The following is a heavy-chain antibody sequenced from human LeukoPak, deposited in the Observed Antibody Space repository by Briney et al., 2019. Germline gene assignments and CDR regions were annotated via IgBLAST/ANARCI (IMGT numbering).Heavy chain of an antibody. J-gene: IGHJ5*02. Sequence: ASVKVSCKASGYTFTGYYMHWVRQAPGQGLEWMGWINPNSGGTNYAQKFQGGVTMTRDTSISTAYMELSRLRSDDTAVYYCARDLLATSWVFDPWGQGTLVTVSS. D-gene: IGHD3-10*01. V-gene: IGHV1-2*02. CDR3: ARDLLATSWVFDP. CDR2: INPNSGGT. CDR1: GYTFTGYY.